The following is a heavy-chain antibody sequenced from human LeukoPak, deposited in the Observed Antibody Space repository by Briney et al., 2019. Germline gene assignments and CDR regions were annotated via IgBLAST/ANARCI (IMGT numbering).Heavy chain of an antibody. CDR2: MNPNSGNT. Sequence: RRASVKVSCKASGYTFTSYDINWVRQATGQGLEWMGWMNPNSGNTGYAQKFQGRVTMTRNTSISTAYMELSSLRSEDTAVYYCARGRGGSYRYYFDYWGQGTLVTVSS. V-gene: IGHV1-8*01. CDR1: GYTFTSYD. D-gene: IGHD1-26*01. J-gene: IGHJ4*02. CDR3: ARGRGGSYRYYFDY.